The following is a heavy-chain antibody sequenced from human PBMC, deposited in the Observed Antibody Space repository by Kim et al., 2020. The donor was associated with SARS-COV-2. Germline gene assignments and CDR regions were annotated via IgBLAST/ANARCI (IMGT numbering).Heavy chain of an antibody. Sequence: GGSLRLSCAASGFTFSTYWMTWVRQAPGKGLEWVANIKQDGSEKYDVDSVQGRFTISRDNAKNSVYLQMNSLRAEDTAVYYCAREVRGYSGYDMGVYDYWGQGTLVTVSS. J-gene: IGHJ4*02. CDR3: AREVRGYSGYDMGVYDY. CDR1: GFTFSTYW. D-gene: IGHD5-12*01. CDR2: IKQDGSEK. V-gene: IGHV3-7*01.